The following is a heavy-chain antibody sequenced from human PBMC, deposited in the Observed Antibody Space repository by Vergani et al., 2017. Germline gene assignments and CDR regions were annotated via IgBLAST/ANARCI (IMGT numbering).Heavy chain of an antibody. CDR3: ATTATVTKEAPSWFDP. Sequence: QVQLVQSGAEVKKPGASVKVSCKASGYTLTELSMHWVRQAPGKGLEWMGGFDPEDGETIYAQKFQGRVTMTEDTSTDTAYMELSSLRSEDTAVYYCATTATVTKEAPSWFDPGRQGPLFTVSS. V-gene: IGHV1-24*01. D-gene: IGHD4-17*01. CDR1: GYTLTELS. CDR2: FDPEDGET. J-gene: IGHJ5*02.